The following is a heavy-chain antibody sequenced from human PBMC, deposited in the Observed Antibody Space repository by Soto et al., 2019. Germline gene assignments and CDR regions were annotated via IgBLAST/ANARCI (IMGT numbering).Heavy chain of an antibody. J-gene: IGHJ4*02. Sequence: QVQLVESGGGVVQPGRSLRLSCAASGFTFSNYGIHWVRQALGKGLEWVAVISYDGSNKYYADSVKGRFTISRDNAENTLYLQMNSLRGEDTAVYYCARPYSGSWYYFDYWGQGTRVTVSS. V-gene: IGHV3-30*03. CDR2: ISYDGSNK. D-gene: IGHD6-13*01. CDR3: ARPYSGSWYYFDY. CDR1: GFTFSNYG.